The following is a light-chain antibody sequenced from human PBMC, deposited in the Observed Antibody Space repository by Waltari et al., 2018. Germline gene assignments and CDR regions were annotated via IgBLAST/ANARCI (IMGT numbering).Light chain of an antibody. CDR2: DVT. V-gene: IGLV2-14*03. Sequence: QSALTQPASVSGSPGQSLTLSCPGTTSHVGSSTYVSWYQQHPGTPPKLLIYDVTKRPSGVSGRFSGSKSGNTASLTISGLQPEDEADYFCSSYTPTSILVFGGGTKLTV. CDR1: TSHVGSSTY. J-gene: IGLJ2*01. CDR3: SSYTPTSILV.